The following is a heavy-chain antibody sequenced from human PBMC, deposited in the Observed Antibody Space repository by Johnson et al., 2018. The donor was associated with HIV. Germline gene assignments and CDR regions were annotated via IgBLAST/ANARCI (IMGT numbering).Heavy chain of an antibody. D-gene: IGHD6-13*01. Sequence: QVQLVESGGGFVQPGRSLRLSCAPSGFTIDDDAIHWVRQAPGKGLEWVTFISNDGSNKYYADSVRGRFTISRDNSKNTLYLQMNSLRAEDTAVYYCAREGEGYSSSWYDAFDIWGQGTMVTVSS. J-gene: IGHJ3*02. V-gene: IGHV3-30*04. CDR2: ISNDGSNK. CDR3: AREGEGYSSSWYDAFDI. CDR1: GFTIDDDA.